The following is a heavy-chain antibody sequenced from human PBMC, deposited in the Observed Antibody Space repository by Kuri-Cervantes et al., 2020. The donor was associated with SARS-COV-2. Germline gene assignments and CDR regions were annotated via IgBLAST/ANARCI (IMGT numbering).Heavy chain of an antibody. CDR3: ARFGYDFWSGYYYFDY. J-gene: IGHJ4*02. CDR2: IYYTGTT. Sequence: ESLKISCTVSGGSVSSTSYYWGWIRQPPGKGLEWIGTIYYTGTTYYKPSLKSRLTISVDTSKNQFSLKLSSVTAADAAVYYCARFGYDFWSGYYYFDYWGQGTLVTVSS. CDR1: GGSVSSTSYY. V-gene: IGHV4-39*01. D-gene: IGHD3-3*01.